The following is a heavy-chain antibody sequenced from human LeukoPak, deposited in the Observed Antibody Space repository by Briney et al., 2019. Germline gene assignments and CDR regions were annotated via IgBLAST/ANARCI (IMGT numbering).Heavy chain of an antibody. Sequence: ASVKVSCKASGYTFTSYGISWVRQAPGQGLEWMGWISAYNGNTNYAQKFQGRVTMTRDTSISTAYMELSRLRSDDTAVYYCARDYIVGATTVVFDYWGQGTPVSVSS. CDR3: ARDYIVGATTVVFDY. CDR1: GYTFTSYG. CDR2: ISAYNGNT. V-gene: IGHV1-18*01. J-gene: IGHJ4*02. D-gene: IGHD1-26*01.